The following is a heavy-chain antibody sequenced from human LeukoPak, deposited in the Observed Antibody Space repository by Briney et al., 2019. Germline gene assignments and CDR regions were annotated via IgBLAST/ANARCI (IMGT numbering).Heavy chain of an antibody. V-gene: IGHV1-69*05. CDR2: IIPIFGTA. CDR3: ARDHYYDSSGYYYVTPSVFDY. J-gene: IGHJ4*02. D-gene: IGHD3-22*01. CDR1: GGTFSSYA. Sequence: SVKVSCKASGGTFSSYAISWVRQAPGQGLEWMGGIIPIFGTASYAQKLQGRVTITTDESTSTAYMELSSLRSEDTAVYYCARDHYYDSSGYYYVTPSVFDYWGQGTLVTVSS.